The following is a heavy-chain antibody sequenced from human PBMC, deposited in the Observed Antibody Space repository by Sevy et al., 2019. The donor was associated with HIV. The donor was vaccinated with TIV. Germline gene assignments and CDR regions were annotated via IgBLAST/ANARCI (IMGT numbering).Heavy chain of an antibody. Sequence: GGSLRLSCAASGFTFSNAWMSWVRQAPGKGLEWVGRIKSKTDGGTTDYAATVKGRFTISTDESKSTLNLQINSLKTEDTAVYYCTTDTGISDYDFWSGRDDTFDNWGQGTMVTVSS. CDR1: GFTFSNAW. J-gene: IGHJ3*02. CDR2: IKSKTDGGTT. D-gene: IGHD3-3*01. CDR3: TTDTGISDYDFWSGRDDTFDN. V-gene: IGHV3-15*01.